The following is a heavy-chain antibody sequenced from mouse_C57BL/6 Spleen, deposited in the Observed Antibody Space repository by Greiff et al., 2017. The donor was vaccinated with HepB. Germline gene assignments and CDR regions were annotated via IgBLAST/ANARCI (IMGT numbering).Heavy chain of an antibody. Sequence: EVQLQQSGPELVKPGASVKMSCKASGYTFTDYNMHWVKQSHGKSLEWIGYINPNNGGTSYNQKFKGKATLTVNKSSSTAYMELRSLTSEDSAVYYCARFYYYGSSYAWFAYWGQGTLVTVSA. CDR2: INPNNGGT. CDR1: GYTFTDYN. D-gene: IGHD1-1*01. CDR3: ARFYYYGSSYAWFAY. J-gene: IGHJ3*01. V-gene: IGHV1-22*01.